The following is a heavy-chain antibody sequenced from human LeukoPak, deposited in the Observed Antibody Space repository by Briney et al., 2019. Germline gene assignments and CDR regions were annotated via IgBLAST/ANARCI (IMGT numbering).Heavy chain of an antibody. Sequence: GGSLRLSYVASGFTFSSYAMSWVRQAPGKGLEWVSAISGSGGSTYYADSVKGRFTIPRDNSKNTLYLQMNSLRAEDTAVYYCAKDDPLGTGAFDIWGQGTMVTVSS. J-gene: IGHJ3*02. CDR3: AKDDPLGTGAFDI. V-gene: IGHV3-23*01. CDR2: ISGSGGST. CDR1: GFTFSSYA.